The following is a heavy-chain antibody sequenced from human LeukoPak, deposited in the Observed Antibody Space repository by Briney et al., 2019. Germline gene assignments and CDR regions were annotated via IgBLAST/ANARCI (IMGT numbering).Heavy chain of an antibody. Sequence: GGSLRLSCAASGFAFSNYAMSWVRQAPGKGLEWVANIKQDGSEKYYVDSVKGRFTISRDNSKNTLYLQMNSLRAEDTAVYYCARSSWLAKFDYWGQGTLVTVSS. D-gene: IGHD6-13*01. V-gene: IGHV3-7*01. CDR2: IKQDGSEK. CDR1: GFAFSNYA. J-gene: IGHJ4*02. CDR3: ARSSWLAKFDY.